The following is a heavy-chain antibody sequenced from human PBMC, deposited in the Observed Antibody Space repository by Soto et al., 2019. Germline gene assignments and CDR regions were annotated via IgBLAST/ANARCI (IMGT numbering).Heavy chain of an antibody. J-gene: IGHJ4*02. D-gene: IGHD3-22*01. V-gene: IGHV3-11*01. Sequence: QVQLVESGGGLVKPGGSLRLSCAASGFTFSDYYMSWIRQAPGKGLEWVSYISSSGSNIYYADSVKDRFTISRDNAKNSLYQQTNSLRAEDTAVYYCARFDRTLYYFDYWGQGTLVTVSS. CDR3: ARFDRTLYYFDY. CDR1: GFTFSDYY. CDR2: ISSSGSNI.